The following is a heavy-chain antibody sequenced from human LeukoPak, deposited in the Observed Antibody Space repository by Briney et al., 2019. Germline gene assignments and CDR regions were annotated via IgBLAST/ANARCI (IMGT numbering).Heavy chain of an antibody. V-gene: IGHV4-61*02. CDR3: ARDQALGYGWPTVLAIDI. J-gene: IGHJ3*02. CDR1: GGSISSGGYY. CDR2: VYTSGST. D-gene: IGHD6-19*01. Sequence: SRTLSLTCTVSGGSISSGGYYWSWIRQPAGKGLEWIGRVYTSGSTNYTPSLKSRVTISIDTSKNQFSLNLSSVTAADTAVYYCARDQALGYGWPTVLAIDIWGQGTMVTVSS.